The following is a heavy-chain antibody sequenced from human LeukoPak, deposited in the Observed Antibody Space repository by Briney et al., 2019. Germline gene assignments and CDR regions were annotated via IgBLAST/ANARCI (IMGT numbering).Heavy chain of an antibody. Sequence: PSETLSLTCTVSGGSISSYYWSWIRQPPGKGLEWIGYIYYSGSTNYNPSLKSRVTISVDTSKNQFSLKLSSVIAADTAVYYCARTYSSSVPFDYWGQGTLVTVSS. CDR1: GGSISSYY. D-gene: IGHD6-6*01. CDR3: ARTYSSSVPFDY. V-gene: IGHV4-59*01. CDR2: IYYSGST. J-gene: IGHJ4*02.